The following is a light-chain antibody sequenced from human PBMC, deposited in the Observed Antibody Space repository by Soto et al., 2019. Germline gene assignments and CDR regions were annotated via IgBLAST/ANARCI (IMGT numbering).Light chain of an antibody. J-gene: IGKJ4*01. Sequence: ILVSHSPGSLSVTPGQPASISCKSSQSLLYSDGKTYLFWYLQKPGQPPQLLIYEVSNRFSGVPDRFSGSGSGTDFTLKISRVEAEDVGVYYCMQSIQFPLTFGGGTKVDIK. CDR1: QSLLYSDGKTY. V-gene: IGKV2D-29*01. CDR3: MQSIQFPLT. CDR2: EVS.